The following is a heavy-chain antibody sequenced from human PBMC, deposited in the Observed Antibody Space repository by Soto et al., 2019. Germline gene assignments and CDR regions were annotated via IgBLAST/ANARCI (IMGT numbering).Heavy chain of an antibody. V-gene: IGHV3-33*01. J-gene: IGHJ4*02. D-gene: IGHD3-22*01. Sequence: GGSLRLSCAASGFTFSSYGMHWVRQAPGKGLEWVAVIWYDGSNKYYADSVKGRFTISRDNSKNTLYLQMNSLRAEDTAVYYCARDQRYYDSSGYYWDQSERTTWELDYWGQGTLVTVSS. CDR3: ARDQRYYDSSGYYWDQSERTTWELDY. CDR2: IWYDGSNK. CDR1: GFTFSSYG.